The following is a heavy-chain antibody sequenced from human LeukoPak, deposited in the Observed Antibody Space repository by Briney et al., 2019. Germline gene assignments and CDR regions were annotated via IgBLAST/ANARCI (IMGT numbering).Heavy chain of an antibody. CDR2: MNPNSANT. CDR3: AKDGGFGSYGSATPHYMDV. Sequence: GASVKVSCKASGYTFTSYDINWVRQATGQGLEWMGWMNPNSANTGYAQTFQGRVTMTRNTSINTAYMEMNSLRAEDTAVYYCAKDGGFGSYGSATPHYMDVWGKGTTVTVSS. J-gene: IGHJ6*03. D-gene: IGHD3-10*01. V-gene: IGHV1-8*01. CDR1: GYTFTSYD.